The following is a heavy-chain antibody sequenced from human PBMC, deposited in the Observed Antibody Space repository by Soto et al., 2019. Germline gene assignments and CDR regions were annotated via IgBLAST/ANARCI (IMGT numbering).Heavy chain of an antibody. Sequence: GGSLRLSCAASGFTFSSYAMSWVRQAPGKGLEWVSAISGSGGSTYYADSVKGRFTISRDNSKNTLYLQMNSPRAEDTAVYYCAKVVPPAYCSGGSCYFDYWGQGTLVTVSS. J-gene: IGHJ4*02. V-gene: IGHV3-23*01. CDR1: GFTFSSYA. D-gene: IGHD2-15*01. CDR3: AKVVPPAYCSGGSCYFDY. CDR2: ISGSGGST.